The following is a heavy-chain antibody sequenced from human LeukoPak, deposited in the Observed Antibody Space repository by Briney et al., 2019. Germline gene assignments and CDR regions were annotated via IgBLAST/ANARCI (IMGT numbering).Heavy chain of an antibody. V-gene: IGHV4-61*01. Sequence: SETLPLTCTVSGGSVSSGSYYWSWIRQPPGKGLEWIGYIYYSGSTNYNPSLKSRVTISVDTSKNQFSLKLSSVTAADTAVYYCARVEMATIGYDYWGQGTLVTVSS. CDR1: GGSVSSGSYY. D-gene: IGHD5-24*01. J-gene: IGHJ4*02. CDR2: IYYSGST. CDR3: ARVEMATIGYDY.